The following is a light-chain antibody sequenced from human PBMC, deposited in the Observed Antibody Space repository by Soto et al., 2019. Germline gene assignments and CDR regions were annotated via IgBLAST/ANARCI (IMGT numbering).Light chain of an antibody. Sequence: EIVLTQSPATLSVSPGERATLSCRASQNVFSHLAWYQQKPGQAPRLLIYGASTRATNIPARFDGSGSGTEFTLTINSLQSEDFAVYYCQQYNSWSPITFGQGTRLEIK. V-gene: IGKV3-15*01. J-gene: IGKJ5*01. CDR2: GAS. CDR1: QNVFSH. CDR3: QQYNSWSPIT.